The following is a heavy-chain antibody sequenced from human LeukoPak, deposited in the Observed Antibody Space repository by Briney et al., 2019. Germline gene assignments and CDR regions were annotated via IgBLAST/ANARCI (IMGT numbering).Heavy chain of an antibody. CDR3: SRDGGRDSGSYYEDY. Sequence: SETLSLTCAVYGGSFSGYYWSWIRQPPGKGLEWLGEINHSGSTNYNPSLKSRVTISVDTSKNQFSLKLSSVTAADTAVYYCSRDGGRDSGSYYEDYWGQGTLVTVSS. CDR1: GGSFSGYY. CDR2: INHSGST. V-gene: IGHV4-34*01. D-gene: IGHD1-26*01. J-gene: IGHJ4*02.